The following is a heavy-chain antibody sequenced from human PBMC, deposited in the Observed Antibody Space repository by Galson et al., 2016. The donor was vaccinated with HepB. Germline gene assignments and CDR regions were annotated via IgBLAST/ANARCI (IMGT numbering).Heavy chain of an antibody. Sequence: SETLSLTCTVSGGSISSYYWSWVRQLPGRGLEWIGEANHVGRTRYNPSLQSRAVISVDTSKNQFSLRLSSVAAADTGVYYCAKARAALWGIDSWGQGTRVTVSS. D-gene: IGHD3-16*01. CDR3: AKARAALWGIDS. V-gene: IGHV4-34*01. J-gene: IGHJ4*02. CDR2: ANHVGRT. CDR1: GGSISSYY.